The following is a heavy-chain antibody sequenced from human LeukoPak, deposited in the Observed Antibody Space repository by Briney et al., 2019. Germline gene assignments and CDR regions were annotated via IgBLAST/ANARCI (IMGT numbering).Heavy chain of an antibody. V-gene: IGHV3-74*01. J-gene: IGHJ4*02. CDR2: INSDGSST. CDR3: ARVPPTKTFDY. Sequence: GGSLRLSCAASGFTFSSYWMHWVRQAPGKGLVWVSRINSDGSSTSYADSVKGRFTISRDNSKNTLYLQMNSLRAEDTAVYYCARVPPTKTFDYWGQGTLVTVSS. D-gene: IGHD1-1*01. CDR1: GFTFSSYW.